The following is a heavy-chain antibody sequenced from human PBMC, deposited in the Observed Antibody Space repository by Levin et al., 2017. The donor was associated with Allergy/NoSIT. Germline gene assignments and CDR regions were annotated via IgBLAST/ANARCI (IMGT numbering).Heavy chain of an antibody. CDR1: GFTFSSYW. CDR2: ISSDGTNT. CDR3: ARPTAATSASGSYLY. Sequence: SCAASGFTFSSYWMHWVRQAPGKGLVWVSRISSDGTNTGDADTVRGRFTISRDNAKNTLYLQMNSLRAEDTGIYYCARPTAATSASGSYLYWGQGTLVTVSS. J-gene: IGHJ4*02. V-gene: IGHV3-74*01. D-gene: IGHD3-10*01.